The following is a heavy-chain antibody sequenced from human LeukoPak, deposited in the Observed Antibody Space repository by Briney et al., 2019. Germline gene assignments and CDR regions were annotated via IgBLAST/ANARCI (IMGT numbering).Heavy chain of an antibody. V-gene: IGHV4-59*01. J-gene: IGHJ3*02. CDR2: SYDSGST. Sequence: PSETLSLTCTVSGGSISSYYWSWIRQPPGRGLEWIGYSYDSGSTNYNDCVKSPATISVGTSKNQFSLKLSSVTAADTAVYYCARNLTSAYSLNDAFDIWGQGTMVTVSS. CDR3: ARNLTSAYSLNDAFDI. CDR1: GGSISSYY. D-gene: IGHD3-22*01.